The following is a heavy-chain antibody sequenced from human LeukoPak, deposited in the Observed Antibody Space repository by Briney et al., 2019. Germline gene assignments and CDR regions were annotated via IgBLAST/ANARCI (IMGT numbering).Heavy chain of an antibody. CDR1: GFTVSSNY. V-gene: IGHV3-53*01. Sequence: GGSLRLSCAASGFTVSSNYMSWVRQAPGKGLEWVSVIYSGGSTYYADSVKGRFTISRDNAKNSVYLQMSSLRTEDTAVYYCVRVRCPVTQAICYMDVWGKGTTVTVSS. D-gene: IGHD4-17*01. CDR2: IYSGGST. J-gene: IGHJ6*03. CDR3: VRVRCPVTQAICYMDV.